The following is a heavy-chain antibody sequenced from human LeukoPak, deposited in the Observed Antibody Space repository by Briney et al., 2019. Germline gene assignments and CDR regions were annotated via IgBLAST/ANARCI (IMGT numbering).Heavy chain of an antibody. CDR1: GYTLNESS. CDR2: FDPEYGET. D-gene: IGHD3-16*02. V-gene: IGHV1-24*01. Sequence: ASVKVSCKVSGYTLNESSMHWVRQAPGKGLEWMGGFDPEYGETIYAQKFQGRVTMTEDTSTDTAYMELSSLRSEDTAVYYCATVRFTFGGVIVKVPSAFDPWGQGTLVTVSS. J-gene: IGHJ5*02. CDR3: ATVRFTFGGVIVKVPSAFDP.